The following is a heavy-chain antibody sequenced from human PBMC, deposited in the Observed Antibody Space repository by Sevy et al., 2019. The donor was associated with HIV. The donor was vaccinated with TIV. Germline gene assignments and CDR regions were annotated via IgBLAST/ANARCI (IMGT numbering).Heavy chain of an antibody. D-gene: IGHD3-16*02. J-gene: IGHJ3*02. Sequence: GGSLRLSCAASGFTFSSYWMSWVRQAPGKGLEWVANIKQDGSEKNYVDSVKGRFTISRDNAKNSLYLQMNSLRAEDTAVYYCARDHYYDYIWGSYRFLTHDAFDIWGQGTMVTVS. CDR1: GFTFSSYW. CDR3: ARDHYYDYIWGSYRFLTHDAFDI. CDR2: IKQDGSEK. V-gene: IGHV3-7*03.